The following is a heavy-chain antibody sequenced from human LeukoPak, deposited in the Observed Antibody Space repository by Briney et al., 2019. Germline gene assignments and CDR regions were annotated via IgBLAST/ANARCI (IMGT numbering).Heavy chain of an antibody. V-gene: IGHV3-48*01. J-gene: IGHJ4*02. CDR1: GFTFSSYG. CDR2: ISSTTTI. CDR3: ARGGAARPDY. D-gene: IGHD6-6*01. Sequence: GGSLRLSCATSGFTFSSYGMNWVRQAPGKGLEWVSYISSTTTINYADSVKGRFTISRDNAKNSLYLQMNSLRVEDTAVYYCARGGAARPDYWGQGTLVTVSS.